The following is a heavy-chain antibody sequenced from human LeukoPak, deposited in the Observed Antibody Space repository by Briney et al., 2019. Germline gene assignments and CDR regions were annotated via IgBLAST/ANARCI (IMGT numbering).Heavy chain of an antibody. CDR2: ISSPANHV. J-gene: IGHJ4*02. Sequence: PGGSLRLSCAASRFTFSRYTMNWVRQAPGKGLEWVSSISSPANHVYYADSVKGRFTISRDNAENSLYLQMNSLRAEDTAVYYCARVLLPASYYFDSWGQGTLVSVSS. V-gene: IGHV3-21*01. CDR3: ARVLLPASYYFDS. D-gene: IGHD2-2*01. CDR1: RFTFSRYT.